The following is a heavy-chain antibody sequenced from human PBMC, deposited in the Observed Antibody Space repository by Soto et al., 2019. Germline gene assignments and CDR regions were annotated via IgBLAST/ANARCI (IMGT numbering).Heavy chain of an antibody. J-gene: IGHJ6*02. CDR1: GFTFDDYA. D-gene: IGHD4-4*01. V-gene: IGHV3-9*01. CDR2: ISWNSGSI. CDR3: AKASTVYYYYGMDV. Sequence: EVQLVESGGGLVQPGRSLRLSCAASGFTFDDYAMHWVRQAPGKGLEWVSGISWNSGSIGYADSVKGRFTISRDNAKNSLYLQMTSLRAEDTALYYCAKASTVYYYYGMDVWGQGTTVTVSS.